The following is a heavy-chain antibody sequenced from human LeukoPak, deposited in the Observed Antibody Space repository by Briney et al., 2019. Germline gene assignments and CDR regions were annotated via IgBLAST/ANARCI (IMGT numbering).Heavy chain of an antibody. CDR1: GFTFSSYS. CDR3: ARDMAAYKSYDTKPSYYSYGMDV. D-gene: IGHD3-22*01. Sequence: GGSLRLSCAASGFTFSSYSMNWVRQAPGKGLEWVSSISSSSSYIYYADSVKGRFTISRDNAKNSLYLQMNSLRAEDTAVYYCARDMAAYKSYDTKPSYYSYGMDVWGQGTTVTVSS. V-gene: IGHV3-21*01. CDR2: ISSSSSYI. J-gene: IGHJ6*02.